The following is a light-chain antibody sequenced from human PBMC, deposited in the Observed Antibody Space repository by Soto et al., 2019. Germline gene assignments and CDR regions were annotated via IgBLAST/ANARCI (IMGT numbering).Light chain of an antibody. V-gene: IGKV3-15*01. J-gene: IGKJ1*01. CDR3: QQYINWPMS. Sequence: EIVMTQSPATLSVSPGERATLYCRASQSVSSTLACYQHKPGQAPRLLIYGASTRTSCIPAKYSGSGSGTDFTLTISSLQSDDCAVYYCQQYINWPMSFGQGTKVEIK. CDR2: GAS. CDR1: QSVSST.